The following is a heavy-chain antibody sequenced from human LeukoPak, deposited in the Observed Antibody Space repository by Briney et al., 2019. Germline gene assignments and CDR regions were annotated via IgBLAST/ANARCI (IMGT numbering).Heavy chain of an antibody. CDR2: TRYDGSVK. CDR1: GFTFNNYG. Sequence: GGSLRLSCAASGFTFNNYGMHTVRQAPGKGLESVAFTRYDGSVKDYADSVKGRVTISRDNSKNMLYLEMNSLRTEATALYSCAKELLLGYFYMDVWGKGTTVTVSS. CDR3: AKELLLGYFYMDV. J-gene: IGHJ6*03. D-gene: IGHD2-15*01. V-gene: IGHV3-30*02.